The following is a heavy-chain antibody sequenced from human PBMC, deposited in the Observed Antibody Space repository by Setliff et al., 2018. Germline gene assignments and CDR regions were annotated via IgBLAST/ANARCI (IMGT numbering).Heavy chain of an antibody. Sequence: GGSLRLSCAASGFTFSTFWMSWVRQAPGKGLEWVANIKQDGSETYYVDSVKGRFTISRDNPNNSLYLQMNNLRAEDTAVYYCARGGYSYGYCGHGTLVTVSS. CDR1: GFTFSTFW. CDR3: ARGGYSYGY. CDR2: IKQDGSET. D-gene: IGHD5-18*01. J-gene: IGHJ4*01. V-gene: IGHV3-7*04.